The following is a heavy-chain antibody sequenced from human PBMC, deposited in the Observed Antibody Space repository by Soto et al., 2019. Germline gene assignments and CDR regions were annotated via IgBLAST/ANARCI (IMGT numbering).Heavy chain of an antibody. CDR3: ARDQSIAARAFDY. D-gene: IGHD6-6*01. V-gene: IGHV3-33*01. CDR2: IWYDGSNK. CDR1: GFTFSSYG. Sequence: GGSLRLSCAASGFTFSSYGMHWVRQAPGKGLEWVAVIWYDGSNKYCADSVKGRFTISRDNSKNTLYLQMNSLRAEDAAVYYCARDQSIAARAFDYWGQGTLVTVSS. J-gene: IGHJ4*02.